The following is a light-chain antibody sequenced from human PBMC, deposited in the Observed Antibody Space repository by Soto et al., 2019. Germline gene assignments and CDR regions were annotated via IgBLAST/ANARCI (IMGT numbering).Light chain of an antibody. CDR2: EVN. CDR3: SSYVGNNNLV. CDR1: SSDIGGYKF. V-gene: IGLV2-8*01. Sequence: QSALTQSASVSGSPGQSITISCTGTSSDIGGYKFVSWYQQHPGKAPKLIIYEVNNRPSGVPERFSGSKSGKTASLTVSGLQADDEADYYCSSYVGNNNLVFGGGTKLTVL. J-gene: IGLJ3*02.